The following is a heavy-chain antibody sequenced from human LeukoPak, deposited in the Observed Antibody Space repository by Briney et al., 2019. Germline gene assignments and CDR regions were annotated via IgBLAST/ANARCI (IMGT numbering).Heavy chain of an antibody. V-gene: IGHV4-39*01. CDR3: ARYGDGYTPFDY. CDR2: IYYSGST. D-gene: IGHD5-12*01. J-gene: IGHJ4*02. CDR1: GGSISSSSYY. Sequence: RPSETLSLTCTVSGGSISSSSYYWGWIRQPPGKGLEWIGSIYYSGSTYYNPSLKSRVTISVDTSKNQFSLKLSSVTAADTAVYYCARYGDGYTPFDYLGQGTLVTVSS.